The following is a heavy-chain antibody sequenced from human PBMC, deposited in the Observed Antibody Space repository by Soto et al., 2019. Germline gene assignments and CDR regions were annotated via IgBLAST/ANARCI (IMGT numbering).Heavy chain of an antibody. CDR3: ARLAYSNGDYKPYYFDY. V-gene: IGHV4-34*01. D-gene: IGHD4-17*01. CDR1: GGSFSGYC. Sequence: QVPLQQWGAGLLKPSETLSLTCAVYGGSFSGYCWSWIRQPPGQGLEWIGEINHSGSTTYNPSLKSRVTISVDTSKSQFSLKLSSVTAADTAVYYCARLAYSNGDYKPYYFDYWGQGTLVTVSS. J-gene: IGHJ4*02. CDR2: INHSGST.